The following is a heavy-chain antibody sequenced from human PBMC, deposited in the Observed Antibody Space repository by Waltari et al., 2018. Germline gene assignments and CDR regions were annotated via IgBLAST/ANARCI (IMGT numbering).Heavy chain of an antibody. Sequence: QVQLQESGPGLVTPSQTLSLTCTVSVGSFSSGSSCCSWIRPPAGKGLEWIVRIYTSGSTNYNPSLKSRVTISVDTSKNQFSLKLSSVTAADTAVYYWAREVTTWHDDAFDIWGQGTMVTVSS. CDR1: VGSFSSGSSC. CDR3: AREVTTWHDDAFDI. D-gene: IGHD4-4*01. V-gene: IGHV4-61*02. J-gene: IGHJ3*02. CDR2: IYTSGST.